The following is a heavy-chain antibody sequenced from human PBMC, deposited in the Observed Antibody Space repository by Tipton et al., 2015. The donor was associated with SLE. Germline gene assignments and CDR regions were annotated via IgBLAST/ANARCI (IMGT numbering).Heavy chain of an antibody. V-gene: IGHV4-59*11. CDR1: GGSISGHY. Sequence: GLVKPSETLSLTCTVSGGSISGHYWSWIRQPPGKRPEWVGHIHYSGNTNYNPSLKDRVTILVDTSQNQFSLTLYSVTAADAAVYYCARTIFDSWTGYHYYYFDFWGQGTMVTVSS. CDR3: ARTIFDSWTGYHYYYFDF. CDR2: IHYSGNT. J-gene: IGHJ4*02. D-gene: IGHD3/OR15-3a*01.